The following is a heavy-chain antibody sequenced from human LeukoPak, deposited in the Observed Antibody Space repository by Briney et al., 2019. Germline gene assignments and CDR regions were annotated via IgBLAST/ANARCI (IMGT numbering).Heavy chain of an antibody. CDR2: IYYSGST. Sequence: SETLSLTCTVSGGSISSYYWSWIRQPPGKGLEWTGYIYYSGSTNYNPSLKSRVTISVDTSKNQFSLKLSSVTAADTAVYYCARHSLAAAGTNWFDPWGQGTLVTVSS. CDR1: GGSISSYY. J-gene: IGHJ5*02. V-gene: IGHV4-59*08. D-gene: IGHD6-13*01. CDR3: ARHSLAAAGTNWFDP.